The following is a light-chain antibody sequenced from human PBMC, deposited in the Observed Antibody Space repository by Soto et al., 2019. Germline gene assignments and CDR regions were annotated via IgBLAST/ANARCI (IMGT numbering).Light chain of an antibody. V-gene: IGKV3-20*01. CDR1: QSVSSIY. CDR3: QQYGNSPRT. Sequence: EIVLTQSPGTLSLSPGERATLSCRASQSVSSIYLAWYQQKPGQAPRLLIYDTSSRATGIPDRFSGSGSGTDFTLTINRLEPEDVAVYYCQQYGNSPRTFGQGTKVEIK. J-gene: IGKJ1*01. CDR2: DTS.